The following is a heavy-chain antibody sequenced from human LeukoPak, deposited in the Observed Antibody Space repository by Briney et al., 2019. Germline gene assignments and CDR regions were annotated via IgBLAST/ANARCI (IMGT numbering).Heavy chain of an antibody. Sequence: GGSLRLSCAASGFPFHTFGMSWVRQAPGKGLEWVSSISAGSDSTDYADSVKGRFTISRDNSKNTLYLQMNSLRAEDTALYYCAKILSGTYSFDLWGQGTLVTVSS. CDR2: ISAGSDST. J-gene: IGHJ4*02. CDR1: GFPFHTFG. D-gene: IGHD1-26*01. CDR3: AKILSGTYSFDL. V-gene: IGHV3-23*01.